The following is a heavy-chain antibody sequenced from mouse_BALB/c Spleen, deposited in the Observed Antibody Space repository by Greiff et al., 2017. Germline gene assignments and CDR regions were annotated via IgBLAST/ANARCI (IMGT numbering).Heavy chain of an antibody. V-gene: IGHV6-6*02. Sequence: EVMLVESGGGLVQPGGSMKLSCVASGFTFSNYWMNWVRQSPEKGLEWVAEIRLKSNNYATHYAESVKGRFTISRDDSKSSVYLQMNNLRAEDTGIYYCTRRDYDDGYYFDYWGQGTTLTVSS. CDR3: TRRDYDDGYYFDY. J-gene: IGHJ2*01. CDR1: GFTFSNYW. D-gene: IGHD2-4*01. CDR2: IRLKSNNYAT.